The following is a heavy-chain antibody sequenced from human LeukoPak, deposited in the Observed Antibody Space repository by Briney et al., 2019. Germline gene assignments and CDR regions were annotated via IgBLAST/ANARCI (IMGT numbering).Heavy chain of an antibody. CDR2: ISSSGSSI. V-gene: IGHV3-48*03. Sequence: GGTLRLSCAASGFTFSSYEMNWVRQAPGKGLEWVSYISSSGSSIYYADSVKGRFTISRDNAKNSLYLQMNSLRAEDTAVYYCARDPRCSSMSCYRSSFYGMDVWGQGTTVTVSS. D-gene: IGHD2-2*01. CDR3: ARDPRCSSMSCYRSSFYGMDV. CDR1: GFTFSSYE. J-gene: IGHJ6*02.